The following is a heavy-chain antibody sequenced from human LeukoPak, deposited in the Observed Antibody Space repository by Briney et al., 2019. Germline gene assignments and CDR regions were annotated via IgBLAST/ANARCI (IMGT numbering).Heavy chain of an antibody. CDR2: ISGSGGST. CDR1: GFTFSSYA. Sequence: GGSLRLSCAASGFTFSSYAMSWVRQAPGKGLEWVSAISGSGGSTYYADSVKGRFTISRDNSKNTLYLQMNSLRAEDTAVYYCAREGIAAAGRTYNWFDPWGQGTLVTVSS. D-gene: IGHD6-13*01. V-gene: IGHV3-23*01. CDR3: AREGIAAAGRTYNWFDP. J-gene: IGHJ5*02.